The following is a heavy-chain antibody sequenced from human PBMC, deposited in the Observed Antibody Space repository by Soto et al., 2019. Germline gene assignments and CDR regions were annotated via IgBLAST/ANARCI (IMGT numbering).Heavy chain of an antibody. CDR1: GGSFSGYY. CDR3: ARRCTDDTCYWYFDL. Sequence: QVQLQQWGAGLLKPSETLSLTCAVYGGSFSGYYWSWIRQPPGQGLEWIGEINHSGSTNYNPSLKSRVTVSGDTSKNQFSLRLTSVTAADTAVYYCARRCTDDTCYWYFDLWGRGSLVTVSS. J-gene: IGHJ2*01. CDR2: INHSGST. V-gene: IGHV4-34*02. D-gene: IGHD3-22*01.